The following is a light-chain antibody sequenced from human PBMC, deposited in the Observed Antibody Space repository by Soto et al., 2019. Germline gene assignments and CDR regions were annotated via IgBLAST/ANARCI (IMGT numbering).Light chain of an antibody. V-gene: IGLV2-14*01. CDR3: SSYTSSSTTFYV. CDR2: DVS. CDR1: SSDVGGYNY. Sequence: QSALTQPASVSGSPGQSITISCTGTSSDVGGYNYVSWYQQHSGKAPKLMIYDVSNRTSGVSNRFSGSKSGNTASLTISGLQAEDEADYYCSSYTSSSTTFYVFGTGTKLTVL. J-gene: IGLJ1*01.